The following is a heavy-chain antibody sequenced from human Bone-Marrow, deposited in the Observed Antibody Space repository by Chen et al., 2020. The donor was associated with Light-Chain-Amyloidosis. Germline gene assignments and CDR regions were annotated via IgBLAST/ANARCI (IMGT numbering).Heavy chain of an antibody. CDR1: GFTFGTYS. J-gene: IGHJ4*02. CDR2: ISSNCNAI. CDR3: ARDSGESAADDF. D-gene: IGHD6-13*01. V-gene: IGHV3-48*01. Sequence: VQLVESGGGLVQPGGSLRLSCAASGFTFGTYSLTWVRQAPGKGLEWLSYISSNCNAIFYAASVRGRFTISRENANSSLYLQMRNLRVEDTAVYYCARDSGESAADDFWGQGTLVTVSS.